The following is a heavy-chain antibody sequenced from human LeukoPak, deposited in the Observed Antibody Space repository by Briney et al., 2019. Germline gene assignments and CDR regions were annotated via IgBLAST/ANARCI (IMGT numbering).Heavy chain of an antibody. J-gene: IGHJ3*02. D-gene: IGHD4-17*01. CDR1: GFTFSSYG. CDR3: ARVDDYANRAFDI. CDR2: IWYDGSNK. Sequence: PGGSLRLSCAASGFTFSSYGMHWVRQAPGKGLEWVAVIWYDGSNKYYADSAKGRFTISRDNSKNTLYLQMNSLRAEDTAVYYCARVDDYANRAFDIWGQGTMVTVSS. V-gene: IGHV3-33*01.